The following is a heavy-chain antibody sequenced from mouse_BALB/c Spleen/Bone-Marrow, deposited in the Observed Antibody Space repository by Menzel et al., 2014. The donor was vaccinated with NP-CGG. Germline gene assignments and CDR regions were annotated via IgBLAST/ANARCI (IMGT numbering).Heavy chain of an antibody. CDR1: GYTFTSYW. CDR3: ARSRTGTYFDY. D-gene: IGHD4-1*01. Sequence: VQLQQSGAELAKPGASVKMSCKASGYTFTSYWMHWVKQRPGQGLEWIGHINPSTGYTEYNQKFKDKATLTADKSSSTAYMQLSSLTAEDSAVYYCARSRTGTYFDYWGQGTTLTVSS. V-gene: IGHV1-7*01. J-gene: IGHJ2*01. CDR2: INPSTGYT.